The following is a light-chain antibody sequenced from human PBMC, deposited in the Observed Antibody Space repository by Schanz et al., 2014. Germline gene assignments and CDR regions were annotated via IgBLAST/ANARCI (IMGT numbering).Light chain of an antibody. CDR1: SSDVGSYNL. Sequence: QSALTQPASVSGSPGQSITISCTGTSSDVGSYNLVSWYQQHPGKAPKLMIYEGSKRPSGVSNRLSGSKYGNTASLTISGLQDEDEDDYYCCSYAGSSTWVFGGGTKLTVL. CDR2: EGS. V-gene: IGLV2-23*01. J-gene: IGLJ3*02. CDR3: CSYAGSSTWV.